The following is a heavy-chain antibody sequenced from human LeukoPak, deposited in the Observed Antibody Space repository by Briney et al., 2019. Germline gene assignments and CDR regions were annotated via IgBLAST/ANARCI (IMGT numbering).Heavy chain of an antibody. CDR3: ARDLRGRIQLWNPWYYYGMDV. V-gene: IGHV3-48*03. CDR1: GFTFSSYE. Sequence: GGSLRLSCAASGFTFSSYEMTWVRQAPGKGLEWVSYISSSGSTIYYADSVKGRFTISRDNAKNSLYLQMNSLRAEDTAVYYCARDLRGRIQLWNPWYYYGMDVWGQGTTVTVSS. CDR2: ISSSGSTI. J-gene: IGHJ6*02. D-gene: IGHD5-18*01.